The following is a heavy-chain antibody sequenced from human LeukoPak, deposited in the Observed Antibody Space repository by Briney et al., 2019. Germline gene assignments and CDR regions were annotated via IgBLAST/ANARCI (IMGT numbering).Heavy chain of an antibody. Sequence: ASETLSLTCTVSGGSISRYCWSWIRQPPGRGREWIGYIYYNGTTNYNPSLKRRVTISLDTSKNQYSPKLSSATAADTAVYFCARTSLLPHYFDYWSQGTLVTVSS. J-gene: IGHJ4*02. V-gene: IGHV4-59*01. CDR2: IYYNGTT. CDR1: GGSISRYC. CDR3: ARTSLLPHYFDY.